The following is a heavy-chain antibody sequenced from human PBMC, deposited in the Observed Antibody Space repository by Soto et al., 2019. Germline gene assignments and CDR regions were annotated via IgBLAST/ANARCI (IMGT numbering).Heavy chain of an antibody. V-gene: IGHV4-59*01. CDR2: IYYSGST. CDR3: AIARYYDCWSGPALGYREV. CDR1: VGSISSYY. J-gene: IGHJ6*03. Sequence: SETLSLTCTVSVGSISSYYWSWIRQPPGKGLEWIGYIYYSGSTNYNPSLKSRVTISVDTSKNQFSLKLSSVTTTDTAVYYCAIARYYDCWSGPALGYREVWGKGKTVPAPS. D-gene: IGHD3-3*01.